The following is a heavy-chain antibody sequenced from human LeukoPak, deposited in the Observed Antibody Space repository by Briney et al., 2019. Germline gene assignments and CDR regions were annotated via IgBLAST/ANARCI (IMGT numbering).Heavy chain of an antibody. D-gene: IGHD3-22*01. Sequence: EGSLRLSCAASGFIFSNNIMNWVRQAPGKGLEWVSVISADGGDIYYADSVNGRFTISRDNSKNTLHLQMDSLRAEDTAVYYCAKDPPHSDRSIYSDNSWGQGTLVTVSS. CDR3: AKDPPHSDRSIYSDNS. J-gene: IGHJ4*02. CDR1: GFIFSNNI. CDR2: ISADGGDI. V-gene: IGHV3-23*01.